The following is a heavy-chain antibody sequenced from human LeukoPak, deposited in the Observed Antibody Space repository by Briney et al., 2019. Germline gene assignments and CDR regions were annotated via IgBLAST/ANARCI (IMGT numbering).Heavy chain of an antibody. CDR1: GLTFSSYW. CDR3: ARDPRGSSGWFVY. D-gene: IGHD6-19*01. J-gene: IGHJ4*02. CDR2: IKQDGSEK. Sequence: GGSLRLSCAASGLTFSSYWMSWVRQAPGKGLEWVANIKQDGSEKYYVDSVKGRFTISRDNAKNSLYLQMNSLRAEDTAVYYCARDPRGSSGWFVYWGQGTLVTVSS. V-gene: IGHV3-7*01.